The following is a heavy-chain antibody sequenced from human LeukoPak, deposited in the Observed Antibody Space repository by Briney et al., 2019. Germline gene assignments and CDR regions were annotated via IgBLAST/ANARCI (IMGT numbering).Heavy chain of an antibody. CDR2: IYYSGST. CDR1: GGSISSSSYY. J-gene: IGHJ6*03. CDR3: ARVLVVVVVAATVSPYYYYYMDV. Sequence: PSETLSLTCTVSGGSISSSSYYWGWIRQPPGKGLEWIGSIYYSGSTYYNPSLKSRVTISVDTSKNQFSLKLSSVTAADTAVYYCARVLVVVVVAATVSPYYYYYMDVWGKGTTVTVSS. D-gene: IGHD2-15*01. V-gene: IGHV4-39*07.